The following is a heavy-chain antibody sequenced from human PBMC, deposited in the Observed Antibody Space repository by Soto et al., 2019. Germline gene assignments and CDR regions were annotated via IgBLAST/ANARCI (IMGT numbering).Heavy chain of an antibody. D-gene: IGHD6-25*01. CDR1: GFTFSSYG. V-gene: IGHV3-30*18. J-gene: IGHJ5*02. Sequence: QVQLVESGGGVVQPGRSLRLSCAASGFTFSSYGMHWVRQAPGKGLEWVAGISYDGSNKYYADSVKGRFTISRDNSKNTLYLQMNSLRAEATAVYYCAKGYGSGWNNWFDPWGQGTLVTVSS. CDR3: AKGYGSGWNNWFDP. CDR2: ISYDGSNK.